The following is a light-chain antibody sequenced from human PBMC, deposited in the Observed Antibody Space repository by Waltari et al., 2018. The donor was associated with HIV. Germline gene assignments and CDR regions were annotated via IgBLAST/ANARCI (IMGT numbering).Light chain of an antibody. CDR1: QSVSSH. J-gene: IGKJ4*01. CDR2: DAS. Sequence: EIVLTQSPAPLSLSPGERATLSCRASQSVSSHLAWYQQKPGQAPRLLIYDASNRATGIPARFSGNGSGTDFTLTISSLEPEDFAVYYCQQRSNWPPAPTFGGGTKVEIK. V-gene: IGKV3-11*01. CDR3: QQRSNWPPAPT.